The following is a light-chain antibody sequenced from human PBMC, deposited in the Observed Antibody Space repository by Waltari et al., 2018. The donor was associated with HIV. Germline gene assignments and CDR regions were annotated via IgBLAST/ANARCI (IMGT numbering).Light chain of an antibody. Sequence: SYQLTQPPSVSVSPGQTARVTCSGDVLAREYTSWYQQKAGQVSVLLIYKDSERPSGIPVRFSGSSSWTTVALAICGVQPEDEADYYCQSSDTNGTYVFVSGTKVTVL. CDR3: QSSDTNGTYV. CDR2: KDS. CDR1: VLAREY. V-gene: IGLV3-25*03. J-gene: IGLJ1*01.